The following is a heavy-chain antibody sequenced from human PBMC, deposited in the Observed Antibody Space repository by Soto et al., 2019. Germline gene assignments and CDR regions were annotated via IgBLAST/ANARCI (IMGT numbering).Heavy chain of an antibody. J-gene: IGHJ4*02. V-gene: IGHV3-30*03. CDR2: ISYDGSNK. CDR1: GFTFSSYG. D-gene: IGHD6-13*01. CDR3: VGRQLVP. Sequence: QVQLVESGGGVVQPGRSLRLSCAASGFTFSSYGMHWVRQAPGKGLEWVAVISYDGSNKYYADSVKGRFTISRDNSKNTLYLQMNSLRAEDTAVYYCVGRQLVPWGQGTLVTVSS.